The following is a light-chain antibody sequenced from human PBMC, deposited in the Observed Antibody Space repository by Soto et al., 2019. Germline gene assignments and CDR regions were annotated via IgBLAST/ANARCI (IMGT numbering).Light chain of an antibody. CDR2: GVS. CDR1: QTGSNSY. J-gene: IGKJ1*01. Sequence: IVLTQSPGTLSVSPGERATLSCRASQTGSNSYLAWYQQKSGQAPRLLIYGVSTRATGIPDRFSGSGSGTEFDLTISRLEPEDFAVYICQHYGYPQWTFGPGTKVEIK. V-gene: IGKV3-20*01. CDR3: QHYGYPQWT.